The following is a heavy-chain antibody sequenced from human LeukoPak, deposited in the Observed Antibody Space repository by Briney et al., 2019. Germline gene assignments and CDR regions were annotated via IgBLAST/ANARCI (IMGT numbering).Heavy chain of an antibody. CDR3: ARGLGYSYGPPQGY. D-gene: IGHD5-18*01. J-gene: IGHJ4*02. CDR2: IDSDDGST. Sequence: AGGSLRLSCAASGFTFSRDWMHWVRQVPGKGLVWVSRIDSDDGSTSYADSVRGRFTISRDNAKKTLYLQMNSLRVEDTAVYYCARGLGYSYGPPQGYWGQGTLVTVSS. V-gene: IGHV3-74*01. CDR1: GFTFSRDW.